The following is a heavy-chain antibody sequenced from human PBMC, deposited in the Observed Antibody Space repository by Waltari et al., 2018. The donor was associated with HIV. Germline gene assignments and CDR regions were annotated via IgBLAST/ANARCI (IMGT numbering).Heavy chain of an antibody. CDR1: GFNFTNAW. CDR3: ATAGSTGTTRGY. Sequence: EVQLVESGGGLVKPGGSLRLSCAASGFNFTNAWMCWVRQAPGKGVEWVGRIKSKSDGGTTDYASPVKGRFTISRDDSKDTLYLQVNSLKTDDTAVYYCATAGSTGTTRGYWGQGTLVTVSS. D-gene: IGHD1-1*01. V-gene: IGHV3-15*01. J-gene: IGHJ4*02. CDR2: IKSKSDGGTT.